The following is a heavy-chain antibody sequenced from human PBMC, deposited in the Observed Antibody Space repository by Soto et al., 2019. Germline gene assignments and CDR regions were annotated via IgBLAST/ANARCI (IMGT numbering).Heavy chain of an antibody. J-gene: IGHJ6*02. V-gene: IGHV1-2*02. D-gene: IGHD1-1*01. Sequence: ASVKVSCKASGYTFTGYYMHWVRQAPGQGLEWMGWINPNSGGTNYAQKFQGRVTMTRDTSNSTAYMELSRLSSDDTAVYYCARDLWVEPELYYYGMDVWGQGTPVTL. CDR2: INPNSGGT. CDR3: ARDLWVEPELYYYGMDV. CDR1: GYTFTGYY.